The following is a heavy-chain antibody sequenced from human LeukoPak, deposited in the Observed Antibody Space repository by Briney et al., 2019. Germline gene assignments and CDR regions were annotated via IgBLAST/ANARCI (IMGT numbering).Heavy chain of an antibody. Sequence: SETLSLTCTVSGGSISSYYWSWIRQPPGKGLEWIGYIYYSGSTNYNPYLKSRVTISVDTSKNQFSLKRSSVTAADTAVYYSARRVVGAILDYWGQGTLVTVSS. V-gene: IGHV4-59*08. CDR1: GGSISSYY. D-gene: IGHD1-26*01. CDR3: ARRVVGAILDY. CDR2: IYYSGST. J-gene: IGHJ4*02.